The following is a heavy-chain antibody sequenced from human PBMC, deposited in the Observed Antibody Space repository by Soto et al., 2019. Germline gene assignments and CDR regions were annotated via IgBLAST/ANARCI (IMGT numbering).Heavy chain of an antibody. Sequence: QITLKESGPTLVKPTQTLTLTCTFSGFSLSTTRVGVGWIRQPPVEALEWLSLLYWDDDKLYSPSLNRRLTLTNDTSTDPVVLRLTTMDPLDTATYYCAHSKTAGIRYSFDNWGQGTLGTGSS. J-gene: IGHJ4*02. D-gene: IGHD3-3*02. CDR2: LYWDDDK. CDR1: GFSLSTTRVG. CDR3: AHSKTAGIRYSFDN. V-gene: IGHV2-5*02.